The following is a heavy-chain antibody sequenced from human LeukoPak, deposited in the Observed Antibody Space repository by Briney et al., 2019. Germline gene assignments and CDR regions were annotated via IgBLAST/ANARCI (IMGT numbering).Heavy chain of an antibody. CDR2: IKQDGSEK. D-gene: IGHD3-22*01. CDR3: AKDLDSSGYYPSPIDY. V-gene: IGHV3-7*01. J-gene: IGHJ4*02. Sequence: PGGSLRLSCAASGFTFSSYWMSWVRQAPGKGLEWVANIKQDGSEKYYVDSVKGRFTISRDNSKNTLYLQMNSLRAEDTAVYYCAKDLDSSGYYPSPIDYWGQGTLVTVSS. CDR1: GFTFSSYW.